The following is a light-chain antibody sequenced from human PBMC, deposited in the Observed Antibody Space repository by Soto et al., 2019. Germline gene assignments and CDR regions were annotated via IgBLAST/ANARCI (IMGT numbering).Light chain of an antibody. CDR3: QQYENWPPWT. J-gene: IGKJ1*01. CDR2: GAS. V-gene: IGKV3-15*01. Sequence: EIVLTQSPATLSVSPGERATISCRASQSVGTNLAWYQQKRGQAPRLLVYGASSRATGIPARFSGSGSGTEFTLTISSLQSEDCADYFCQQYENWPPWTFGQGTKVDLK. CDR1: QSVGTN.